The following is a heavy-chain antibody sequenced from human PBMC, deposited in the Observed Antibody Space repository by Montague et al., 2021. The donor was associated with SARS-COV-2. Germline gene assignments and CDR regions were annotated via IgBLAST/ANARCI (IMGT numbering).Heavy chain of an antibody. CDR1: GGSISSYY. D-gene: IGHD1-20*01. Sequence: SETLSLTCSVSGGSISSYYWSWIRQSPGKGLEWIGYIFHSGITDXNPSLKSRVTISVDMSKNQFSLQLNSVTAADSAVYYCARTEYNWNDWFDPWGQGTLVTV. CDR2: IFHSGIT. J-gene: IGHJ5*02. V-gene: IGHV4-59*13. CDR3: ARTEYNWNDWFDP.